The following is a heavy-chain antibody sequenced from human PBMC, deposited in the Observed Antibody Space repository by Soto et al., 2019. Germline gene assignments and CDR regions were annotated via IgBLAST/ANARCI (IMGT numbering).Heavy chain of an antibody. CDR2: INAGNGNT. Sequence: AAVKVSCKASGYTFTSYAMHWVRQAPGQRLEWMGWINAGNGNTKYSQKFQGRVTITRDTSASTAYMELSSLRSEDTAVYYCERDRYYYYSSGYYYEGVYDYWGQGTLVTVSA. CDR3: ERDRYYYYSSGYYYEGVYDY. J-gene: IGHJ4*02. V-gene: IGHV1-3*01. CDR1: GYTFTSYA. D-gene: IGHD3-22*01.